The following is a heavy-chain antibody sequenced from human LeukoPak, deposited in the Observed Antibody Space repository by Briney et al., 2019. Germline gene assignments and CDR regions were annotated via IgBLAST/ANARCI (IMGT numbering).Heavy chain of an antibody. CDR3: ARQIGPYYDILTAFWFDP. J-gene: IGHJ5*02. D-gene: IGHD3-9*01. CDR2: IYYSGST. V-gene: IGHV4-39*01. Sequence: SETLSLTRTVSGDSISSRSYYWGWIRQPPGKGLEWIVSIYYSGSTYYNPSLKGRVTISVDTSKNQFSLKLSSVTAADTAVYYCARQIGPYYDILTAFWFDPWGQGTLVTVSS. CDR1: GDSISSRSYY.